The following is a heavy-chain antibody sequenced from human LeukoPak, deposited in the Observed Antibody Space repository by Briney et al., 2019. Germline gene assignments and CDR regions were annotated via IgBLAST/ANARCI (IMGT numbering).Heavy chain of an antibody. V-gene: IGHV1-2*06. CDR3: ARGRYYYDSSVSAAREINWFDP. CDR2: INPNSGGT. D-gene: IGHD3-22*01. J-gene: IGHJ5*02. Sequence: ASVKVSCKASGYTFTGYYMHWVRHGPGQGLEWMGRINPNSGGTNYAQKFQGRVNMSRGTSISTAYRELSRLRSDDTAVYYCARGRYYYDSSVSAAREINWFDPWGQGTLVTVSS. CDR1: GYTFTGYY.